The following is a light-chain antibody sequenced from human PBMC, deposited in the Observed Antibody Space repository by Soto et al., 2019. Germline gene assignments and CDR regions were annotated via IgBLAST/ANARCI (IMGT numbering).Light chain of an antibody. J-gene: IGKJ1*01. V-gene: IGKV3-15*01. CDR1: QSVGSN. CDR3: QQYNNWPRT. CDR2: GAS. Sequence: EMVMTQSPATLSVSPGERATLSCRASQSVGSNLAWYQQKPGQAPRLLIYGASTRATGIPARFSGSGSGTEFTLTISSLQSEDFALYYCQQYNNWPRTFGQGTKMEIK.